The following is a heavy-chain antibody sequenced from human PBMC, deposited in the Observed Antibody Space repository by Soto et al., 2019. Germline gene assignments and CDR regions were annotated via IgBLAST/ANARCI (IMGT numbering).Heavy chain of an antibody. CDR2: IYDSGST. CDR1: GGSISSSY. D-gene: IGHD2-21*02. CDR3: ARGVVVTARGVGFDY. V-gene: IGHV4-59*12. Sequence: PSETLSLTCTVSGGSISSSYWSWIRQPPGKGLEWIGYIYDSGSTYYNPSLKSRVTISVDRSKNQFSLKLSSVTAADTAVYYCARGVVVTARGVGFDYWGQGTLVTVSS. J-gene: IGHJ4*02.